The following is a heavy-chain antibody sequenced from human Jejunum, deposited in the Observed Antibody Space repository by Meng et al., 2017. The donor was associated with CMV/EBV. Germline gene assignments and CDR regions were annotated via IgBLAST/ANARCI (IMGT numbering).Heavy chain of an antibody. D-gene: IGHD3-3*01. V-gene: IGHV1-8*01. CDR2: MSPQRGKT. CDR3: ARGGEISVFGVVLKHFWFDP. Sequence: TYDIDWIRHAPGHGLAWMGWMSPQRGKTGYAPNFQGRVTMPRNTSTSTAYMELTGLTSGDTAVYYCARGGEISVFGVVLKHFWFDPWGQGTLVTVSS. J-gene: IGHJ5*02. CDR1: TYD.